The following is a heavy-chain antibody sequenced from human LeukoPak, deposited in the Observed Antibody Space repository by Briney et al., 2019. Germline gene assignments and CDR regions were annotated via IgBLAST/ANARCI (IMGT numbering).Heavy chain of an antibody. CDR1: GGSVSSGSYY. CDR2: IYYSGST. J-gene: IGHJ4*02. CDR3: AREGTVTRIDY. D-gene: IGHD4-17*01. Sequence: SGTLSLTCTVSGGSVSSGSYYWSWIRQPPGKGLEWIGYIYYSGSTNYNPSLKSRVTMSVDTSKNQFSLKLSSVTAADTAVYYCAREGTVTRIDYWGQGTLVTVSS. V-gene: IGHV4-61*01.